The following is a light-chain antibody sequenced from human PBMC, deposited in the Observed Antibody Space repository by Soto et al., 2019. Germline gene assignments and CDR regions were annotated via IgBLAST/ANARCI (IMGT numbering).Light chain of an antibody. CDR2: DVS. CDR3: QQRSDWPSYT. V-gene: IGKV3-11*01. Sequence: IVLTQSPATLSLSPGERATLSCRASQSIRSSLAWYQHKPGQAPRLLIYDVSTRATGIPARFSGSGFGTDFTLTISSLEPEDFAVYYCQQRSDWPSYTFGQGTKLEIK. J-gene: IGKJ2*01. CDR1: QSIRSS.